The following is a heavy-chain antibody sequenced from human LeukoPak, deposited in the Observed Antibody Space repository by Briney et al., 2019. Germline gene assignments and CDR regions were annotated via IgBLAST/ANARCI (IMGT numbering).Heavy chain of an antibody. CDR2: IYSNGNT. D-gene: IGHD3-16*01. CDR1: GGSFSSSY. J-gene: IGHJ3*02. V-gene: IGHV4-59*12. Sequence: SEALSLTCIVSGGSFSSSYWSWIRQPPGKGLEWIAYIYSNGNTNSNPSLKSRVTISVDKSKNQFSLKLSSVTAADTAVYYCARDQSGVMAFDIWGQGTMVTVSS. CDR3: ARDQSGVMAFDI.